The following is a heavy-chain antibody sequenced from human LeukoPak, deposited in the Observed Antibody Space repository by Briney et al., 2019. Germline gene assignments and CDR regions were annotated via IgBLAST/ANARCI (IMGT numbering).Heavy chain of an antibody. CDR3: ARHVSGSSDWYVDY. CDR1: GGSISSRSYS. Sequence: SETLSLTCSVSGGSISSRSYSWGWIRQPPGKGLEWIGSIYYSGSTHYSPSLKSRVTISVDTSKNQFSLKLSSVTAADTAVYFCARHVSGSSDWYVDYWGQGTLVTVSS. D-gene: IGHD6-19*01. CDR2: IYYSGST. V-gene: IGHV4-39*01. J-gene: IGHJ4*02.